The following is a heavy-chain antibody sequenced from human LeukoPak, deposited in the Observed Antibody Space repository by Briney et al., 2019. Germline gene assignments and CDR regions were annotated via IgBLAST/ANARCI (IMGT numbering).Heavy chain of an antibody. CDR2: INRDGSTT. CDR3: ARDKKSGDSSAIDY. Sequence: GGSLRLSCAASGFTFSNYWVHSARQAPGKGLVWVSRINRDGSTTKCADTVKGRFTVSRDNAKNTLNLQMKSLRAEATAVSYCARDKKSGDSSAIDYWGQGTLVTVSS. CDR1: GFTFSNYW. J-gene: IGHJ4*02. V-gene: IGHV3-74*03. D-gene: IGHD3-10*01.